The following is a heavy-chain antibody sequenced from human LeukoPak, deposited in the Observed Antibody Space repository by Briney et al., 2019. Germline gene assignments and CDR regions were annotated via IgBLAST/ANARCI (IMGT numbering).Heavy chain of an antibody. CDR1: GFTFDDYD. CDR2: ISRNSSSI. V-gene: IGHV3-9*01. D-gene: IGHD3-22*01. J-gene: IGHJ3*02. CDR3: AKYLMNRWYYYESSGFNDAFVI. Sequence: PGRSLRLSCAASGFTFDDYDMHWVRQAPGKGLEWVAGISRNSSSIGYADSVKGRSTTSRDNAKNSLYLQMNSLRAEDTALYYCAKYLMNRWYYYESSGFNDAFVIWGGETMVTVSS.